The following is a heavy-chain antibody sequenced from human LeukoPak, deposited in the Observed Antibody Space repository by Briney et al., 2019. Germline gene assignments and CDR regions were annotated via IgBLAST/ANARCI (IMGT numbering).Heavy chain of an antibody. CDR3: AREIAVAGMVDY. V-gene: IGHV3-74*01. J-gene: IGHJ4*02. CDR1: GFTFSGYW. D-gene: IGHD6-19*01. CDR2: INSDGSTT. Sequence: GGSLRLSCAASGFTFSGYWMHWVRQAPGKGLVWVSRINSDGSTTTYADSVRGRFTISRDNAKNTVYLQMNSLRAEDTAVYYCAREIAVAGMVDYWGQGTLVTVSS.